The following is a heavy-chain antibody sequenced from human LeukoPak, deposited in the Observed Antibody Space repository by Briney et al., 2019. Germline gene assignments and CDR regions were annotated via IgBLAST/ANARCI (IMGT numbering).Heavy chain of an antibody. J-gene: IGHJ5*02. CDR1: GFTFSSYG. CDR2: ISYDGSNK. D-gene: IGHD3-16*01. Sequence: PGRSLRLSCAASGFTFSSYGMHWVRQAPGKGLEWVAVISYDGSNKYYADSVKGRFTISRDNSKNTLYLQMNSLRAEDTAVYYCAKSRSRNRITVGGVENWFDPWGQGTLVTVSS. V-gene: IGHV3-30*18. CDR3: AKSRSRNRITVGGVENWFDP.